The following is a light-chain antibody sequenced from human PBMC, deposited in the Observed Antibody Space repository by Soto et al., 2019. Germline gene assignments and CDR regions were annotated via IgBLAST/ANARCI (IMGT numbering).Light chain of an antibody. J-gene: IGKJ1*01. CDR1: QSVSSSY. V-gene: IGKV3-20*01. Sequence: EIVLTKSRGTLSLSPVERATLSCMASQSVSSSYLAWYQQKPGQAPRLLIYGASSRATGIPDRFSGSGSGTDFTLTITRLEPEDFAVYFCQQYGSSPRTFGQGTKVDIK. CDR2: GAS. CDR3: QQYGSSPRT.